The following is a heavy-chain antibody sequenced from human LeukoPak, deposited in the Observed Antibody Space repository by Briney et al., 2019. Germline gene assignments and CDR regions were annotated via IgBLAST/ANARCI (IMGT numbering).Heavy chain of an antibody. J-gene: IGHJ4*02. D-gene: IGHD3-22*01. Sequence: GGSLRLSCAASGFTFSSYAMHWVRQAPGKGLEWVAVISYDGSNKYYADSVKGRFTIPRDNSKNTLYLQMNSLRAEDTAVYYCARDRDTPETYDSSGYYYRMTFDYWGQGTLVTVSS. CDR1: GFTFSSYA. V-gene: IGHV3-30-3*01. CDR2: ISYDGSNK. CDR3: ARDRDTPETYDSSGYYYRMTFDY.